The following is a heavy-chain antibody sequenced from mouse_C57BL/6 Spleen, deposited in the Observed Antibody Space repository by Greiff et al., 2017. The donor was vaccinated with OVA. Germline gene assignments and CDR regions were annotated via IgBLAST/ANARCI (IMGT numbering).Heavy chain of an antibody. CDR3: ARQPSGYAMDY. J-gene: IGHJ4*01. V-gene: IGHV1-80*01. CDR1: GYAFSSYW. CDR2: IYPGDGDT. Sequence: VQLQQPGAELVMPGASVKISCKASGYAFSSYWMNWVKQRPGKGLEWIGQIYPGDGDTNYNGKFKGKATLTADKSSSTAYMQLSSLTSEDSAVYFCARQPSGYAMDYWGQGTSVTVSS. D-gene: IGHD3-1*01.